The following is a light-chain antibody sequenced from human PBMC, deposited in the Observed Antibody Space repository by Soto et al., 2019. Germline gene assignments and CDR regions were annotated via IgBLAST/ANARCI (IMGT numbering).Light chain of an antibody. CDR1: QGISNN. V-gene: IGKV1-27*01. CDR2: GAS. CDR3: QKYDSAPLT. Sequence: DIQMTQSPSSLSASVGDRVTITCRASQGISNNLAWYQQKPGKVPRLLIYGASTLQSGVPSRSSGSGSGTEFTLTISSLQPEDVATYYCQKYDSAPLTFGQGTKVEFK. J-gene: IGKJ1*01.